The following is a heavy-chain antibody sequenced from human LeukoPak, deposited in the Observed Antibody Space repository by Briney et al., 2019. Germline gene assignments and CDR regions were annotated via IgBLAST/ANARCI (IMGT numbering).Heavy chain of an antibody. CDR3: ARDRGGYGCFDY. Sequence: PSETLSLTCTVSGGSISSGGYYWSWIRQHPGKGLEWLGYIYYSGVTYYNPSLKSRVTISVDTSKNQFSLKLSSVTAADTAVYYCARDRGGYGCFDYWGQGTLVTVSS. CDR2: IYYSGVT. J-gene: IGHJ4*02. CDR1: GGSISSGGYY. V-gene: IGHV4-31*03. D-gene: IGHD5-12*01.